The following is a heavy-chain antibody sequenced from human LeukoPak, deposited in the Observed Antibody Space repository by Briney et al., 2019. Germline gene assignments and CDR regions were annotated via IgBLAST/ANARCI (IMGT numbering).Heavy chain of an antibody. CDR3: ARVVTWFDP. V-gene: IGHV3-74*01. Sequence: PGGSLRLSCTASGFTFSSYWMHWVRQAPGKGLVWVSRITGDGSGADYADFVKGRFTISRDNAKNTLYLQMSSLTAEDTALYYCARVVTWFDPWGQGTLVTVSP. CDR2: ITGDGSGA. CDR1: GFTFSSYW. D-gene: IGHD5-18*01. J-gene: IGHJ5*02.